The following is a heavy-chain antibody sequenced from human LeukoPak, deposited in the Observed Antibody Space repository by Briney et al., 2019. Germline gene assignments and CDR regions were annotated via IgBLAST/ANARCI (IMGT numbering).Heavy chain of an antibody. CDR1: GFTFSYYW. D-gene: IGHD1-14*01. V-gene: IGHV3-7*01. J-gene: IGHJ4*02. CDR3: ARDFRNAGDY. CDR2: INQDGGEK. Sequence: GGSLRLSCAASGFTFSYYWVNWVRQAPGKGLEWVAVINQDGGEKYYVDSVKGRFTISRDNAKNSLYLQMNSLRAEDTAVYYCARDFRNAGDYWGQGTLVTVSS.